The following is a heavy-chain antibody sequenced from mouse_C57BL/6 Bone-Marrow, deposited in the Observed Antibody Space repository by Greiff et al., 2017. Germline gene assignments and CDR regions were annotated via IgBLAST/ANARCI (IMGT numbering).Heavy chain of an antibody. D-gene: IGHD4-1*01. CDR3: ARTGTFYAMDY. CDR2: INPYNGGT. CDR1: GYTFTDYY. V-gene: IGHV1-19*01. Sequence: VQLQQSGPVLVKPGASVKMSCKASGYTFTDYYMNWVKQSHGKSLEWIGVINPYNGGTSYNQKFKGNATLTVDKSSSTAYMELNSLTSEDSAVYYCARTGTFYAMDYWGQGTSVTVSS. J-gene: IGHJ4*01.